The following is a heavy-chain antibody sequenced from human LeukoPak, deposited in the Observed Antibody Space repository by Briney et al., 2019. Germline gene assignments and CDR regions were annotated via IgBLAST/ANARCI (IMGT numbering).Heavy chain of an antibody. D-gene: IGHD4-11*01. CDR2: ISAYNGNT. V-gene: IGHV1-18*01. CDR3: ARGGMTTVTASWFDP. CDR1: GYTFTSYG. Sequence: ASVNVSCKASGYTFTSYGISWVRQAPGQGLEWMGWISAYNGNTNYAQKLQGRVTMTTDTSTSTAYMELRSLRSDDTAVYYCARGGMTTVTASWFDPWGQGTLVTVSS. J-gene: IGHJ5*02.